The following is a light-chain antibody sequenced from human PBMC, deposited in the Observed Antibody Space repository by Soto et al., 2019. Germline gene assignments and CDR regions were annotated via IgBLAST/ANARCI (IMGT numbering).Light chain of an antibody. J-gene: IGKJ5*01. V-gene: IGKV3-15*01. CDR1: QSVSSN. CDR2: GAS. Sequence: EIVLTQSPCTLSLSPGERATLSCRSSQSVSSNLAWYQQKPGQAPRLLIYGASTRATGIPSRFSGSGSGTGFTLTISSLQSEDFAVYYCQQYNNWPPITFGQGTRLEIK. CDR3: QQYNNWPPIT.